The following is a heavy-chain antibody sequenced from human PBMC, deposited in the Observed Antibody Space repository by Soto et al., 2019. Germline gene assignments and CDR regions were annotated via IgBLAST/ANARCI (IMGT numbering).Heavy chain of an antibody. V-gene: IGHV1-18*01. CDR3: ARDGDFLSGYYRDEEVAGGFDI. D-gene: IGHD3-3*01. CDR1: GYTFTSYG. Sequence: ASVKVSCKASGYTFTSYGISWVRQAPGQGLEWMGWISAYNGNTNYAQKLQGRVTMTTDTSTSTAYMELRSLRSDDTAVYYCARDGDFLSGYYRDEEVAGGFDIRGQGTMVTVSS. J-gene: IGHJ3*02. CDR2: ISAYNGNT.